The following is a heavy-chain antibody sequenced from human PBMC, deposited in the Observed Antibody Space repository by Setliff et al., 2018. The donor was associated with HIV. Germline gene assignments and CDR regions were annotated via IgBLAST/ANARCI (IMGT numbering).Heavy chain of an antibody. CDR1: GGSISSYY. Sequence: PSETLSLTCTVSGGSISSYYWSWIRQPPGKGLEWIGYIYTSGSTNYNPPLKSRVTISVDTSKNQFSLKLSSVTAAGTAVYYCARGLSFYDPGGFDYWGQGTLVTVSS. D-gene: IGHD3-22*01. CDR3: ARGLSFYDPGGFDY. CDR2: IYTSGST. V-gene: IGHV4-4*09. J-gene: IGHJ4*02.